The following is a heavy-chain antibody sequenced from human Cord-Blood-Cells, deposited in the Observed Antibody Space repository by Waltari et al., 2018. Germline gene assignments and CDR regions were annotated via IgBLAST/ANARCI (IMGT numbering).Heavy chain of an antibody. V-gene: IGHV1-2*02. CDR3: ARESWVAAAGILGGWFDP. Sequence: QVQLVQSGAEVKKPGASVKVSCKASGYTFTGYYMHWVRQAPGQGLEWMEWINPNRGGTNYAQKFQGRVTMTRDTSISTAYMELSRLRSDDTAVYYCARESWVAAAGILGGWFDPWGQGTLVTVSS. J-gene: IGHJ5*02. CDR1: GYTFTGYY. CDR2: INPNRGGT. D-gene: IGHD6-13*01.